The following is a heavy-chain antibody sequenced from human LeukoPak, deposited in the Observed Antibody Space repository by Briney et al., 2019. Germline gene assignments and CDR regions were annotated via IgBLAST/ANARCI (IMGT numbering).Heavy chain of an antibody. CDR1: GGSISSSSYY. CDR2: IYYSGST. V-gene: IGHV4-39*07. J-gene: IGHJ6*03. Sequence: SETLSLTCTVSGGSISSSSYYWGWIRQPPGKGLEWIGSIYYSGSTYYNPSLKSRVTISVDTSKNQFSLKLSSVTAADTAVYYCARGRRYYYGSGSPRDMDVWGKGTTVTISS. D-gene: IGHD3-10*01. CDR3: ARGRRYYYGSGSPRDMDV.